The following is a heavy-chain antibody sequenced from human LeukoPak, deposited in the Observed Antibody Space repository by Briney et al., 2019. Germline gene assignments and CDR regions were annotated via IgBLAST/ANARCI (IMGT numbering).Heavy chain of an antibody. J-gene: IGHJ6*03. CDR3: ARDRGIVGTTGYYYMDV. D-gene: IGHD1-26*01. CDR2: ISGSGGST. CDR1: GFTFSSYA. Sequence: GGSLRLSCAASGFTFSSYAMSWVRQAPGKGLELVSAISGSGGSTYYADSVKGRFTISRDNSKNTLYLQMNSLRAEDTAVYYCARDRGIVGTTGYYYMDVWGKGTTVTVSS. V-gene: IGHV3-23*01.